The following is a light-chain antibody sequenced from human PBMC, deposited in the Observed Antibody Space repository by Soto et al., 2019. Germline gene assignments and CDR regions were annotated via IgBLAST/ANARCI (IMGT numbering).Light chain of an antibody. CDR2: NKS. CDR1: QSVGSN. CDR3: QQYNNWPPFT. Sequence: EIVMTQSPATLSVSPGERTTLSCRASQSVGSNLAWYQQKPGQAPRLVIYNKSARAAGIPARFSGSGSGTEFTLTISSLQSEDFAVYYCQQYNNWPPFTFGPDQSGYQT. J-gene: IGKJ3*01. V-gene: IGKV3-15*01.